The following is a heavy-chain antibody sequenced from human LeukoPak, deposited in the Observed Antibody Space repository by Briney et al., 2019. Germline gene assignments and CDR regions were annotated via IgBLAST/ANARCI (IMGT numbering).Heavy chain of an antibody. V-gene: IGHV3-33*06. D-gene: IGHD3-22*01. CDR3: AKVDVWYDSSGACNYYYYMDV. CDR1: GFTFSSYG. J-gene: IGHJ6*03. Sequence: PGGSLRLSCAASGFTFSSYGMHWVRQAPGKGLEWVAVIWNDGSNKYYADSVKGRCTISRENAKNTMYLKMNSLRAEDTAVYYCAKVDVWYDSSGACNYYYYMDVWGKGTTVAVSS. CDR2: IWNDGSNK.